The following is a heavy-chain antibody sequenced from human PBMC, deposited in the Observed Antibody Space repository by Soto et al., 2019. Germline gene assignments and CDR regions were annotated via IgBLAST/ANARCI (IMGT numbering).Heavy chain of an antibody. D-gene: IGHD1-1*01. V-gene: IGHV4-34*01. CDR1: GGFVSSGSYY. CDR3: ARVERWTATTVVDAFDI. J-gene: IGHJ3*02. Sequence: QVQLQQWGAGLLKPSETLSLTCAVYGGFVSSGSYYWSWIRQPPGKGLEWIGEMSHSGGTHFNPSLKSRVTLSVDTSKNQFCLKMSSVTAADTALYYCARVERWTATTVVDAFDIWGPGTMVTVSS. CDR2: MSHSGGT.